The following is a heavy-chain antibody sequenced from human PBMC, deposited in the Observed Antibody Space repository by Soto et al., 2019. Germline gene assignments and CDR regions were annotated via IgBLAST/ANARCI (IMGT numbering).Heavy chain of an antibody. Sequence: QVQLVQSGAEVRKPGSSVKVSCKTSGGIFSNYAITWVRQAPGQGLEWMGRIIPMFGTANYAQKFQGRVTSTADESTTTGYMALSSLRSEDTAVYYCATDKGSGWDAGLGYWGQGTLVSVSS. CDR1: GGIFSNYA. D-gene: IGHD6-19*01. CDR2: IIPMFGTA. CDR3: ATDKGSGWDAGLGY. J-gene: IGHJ4*02. V-gene: IGHV1-69*18.